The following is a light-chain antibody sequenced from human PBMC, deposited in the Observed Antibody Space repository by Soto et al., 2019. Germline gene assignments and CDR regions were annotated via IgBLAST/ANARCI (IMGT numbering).Light chain of an antibody. V-gene: IGLV2-8*01. Sequence: QSVLTQPPSASGSPGQSVTISCTGTSSDVGGYNYVSWYQQHPGKAPKLMIYEVSKRPSGVPDRFSGSKSGNTASPTVSGLQAEDEADYYCSSYAGSNTDYVFGTGTKGTVL. CDR1: SSDVGGYNY. CDR2: EVS. J-gene: IGLJ1*01. CDR3: SSYAGSNTDYV.